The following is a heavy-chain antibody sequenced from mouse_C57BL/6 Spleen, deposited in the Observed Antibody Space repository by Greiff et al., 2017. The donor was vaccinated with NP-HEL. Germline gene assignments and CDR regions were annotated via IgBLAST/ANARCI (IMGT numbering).Heavy chain of an antibody. CDR1: GYTFTSYW. CDR2: IDPSDSYT. J-gene: IGHJ1*03. CDR3: ARRGSSWYFDD. D-gene: IGHD1-1*01. Sequence: VQLQQSGAELVMPGASVKLSCKASGYTFTSYWMHWVKQRPGQGLEWIGEIDPSDSYTNYNQKFKGKSTLTVDKSSSTAYMQLSSLTSEDSAVYYCARRGSSWYFDDWGTGTTVTVSA. V-gene: IGHV1-69*01.